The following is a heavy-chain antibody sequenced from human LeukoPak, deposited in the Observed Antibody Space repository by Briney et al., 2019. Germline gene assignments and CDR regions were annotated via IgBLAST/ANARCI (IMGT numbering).Heavy chain of an antibody. CDR3: ASGLDPRFAKHQYAFDI. CDR1: GFTFSSYG. V-gene: IGHV3-33*01. CDR2: IWYDGSNK. D-gene: IGHD3-3*01. Sequence: PGGSLRLSCAASGFTFSSYGMHWVRQAPGKGLEWVAVIWYDGSNKYYADSVKGRFTISRDNSKNTLYLQMNSLRAEDTAVYYCASGLDPRFAKHQYAFDIWGQGTMVTVSS. J-gene: IGHJ3*02.